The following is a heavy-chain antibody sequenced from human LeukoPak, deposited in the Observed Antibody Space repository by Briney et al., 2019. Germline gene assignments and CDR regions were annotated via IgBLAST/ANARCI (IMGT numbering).Heavy chain of an antibody. V-gene: IGHV4-39*01. CDR1: GGSISSRSYY. J-gene: IGHJ4*02. CDR3: ASRHLGYCTGGVCPYFDY. Sequence: SETLSLTCTVSGGSISSRSYYWGWIRQPPGKGLEWIGSIYYTGRTNYNPSLKSRVTISADTSKNQFSLKLSSVTAADTAVYYCASRHLGYCTGGVCPYFDYWGQGTLVTVSS. D-gene: IGHD2-8*02. CDR2: IYYTGRT.